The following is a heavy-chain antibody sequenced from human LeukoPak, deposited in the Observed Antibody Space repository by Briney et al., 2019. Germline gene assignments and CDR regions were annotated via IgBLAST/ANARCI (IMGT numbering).Heavy chain of an antibody. CDR3: ARVGAYAFDI. J-gene: IGHJ3*02. CDR2: IYYSGGT. V-gene: IGHV4-61*01. D-gene: IGHD1-26*01. CDR1: GGSVSSGTYY. Sequence: SETLSLTCTVSGGSVSSGTYYWSWIRQPPGKGLEWIGYIYYSGGTNYNPSLKSRVTISIDTSKNQFSLKLSSVTAADTAVYYCARVGAYAFDIWGQGTMVSVSS.